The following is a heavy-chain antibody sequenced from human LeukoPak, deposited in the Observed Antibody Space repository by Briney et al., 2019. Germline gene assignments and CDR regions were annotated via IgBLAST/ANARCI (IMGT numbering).Heavy chain of an antibody. D-gene: IGHD6-19*01. J-gene: IGHJ6*02. Sequence: GASVKVSCKASGYTFTSYGISWVRQAPGQGLEWMGWISAYNGNTNYAPNLQGSVTMTTDTSTRTAYMELRSMRSDDTAVYYCARDRGLAVYGMDVWGQGTTVTVSS. CDR2: ISAYNGNT. CDR1: GYTFTSYG. V-gene: IGHV1-18*01. CDR3: ARDRGLAVYGMDV.